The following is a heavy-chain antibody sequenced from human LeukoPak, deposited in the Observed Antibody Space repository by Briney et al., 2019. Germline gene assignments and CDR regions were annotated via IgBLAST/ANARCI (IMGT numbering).Heavy chain of an antibody. Sequence: PGGSLRLSCAASGFTFSNFGMSWVRQAPGNGLEWVSAISAGGGTYYADTMKGRFTISRDNSKNTLYLQMSSLRAEDTAVYYCAKRSSLNYFDSWGQGTLVTVSS. CDR2: ISAGGGT. J-gene: IGHJ4*02. CDR1: GFTFSNFG. CDR3: AKRSSLNYFDS. V-gene: IGHV3-23*01. D-gene: IGHD3-16*01.